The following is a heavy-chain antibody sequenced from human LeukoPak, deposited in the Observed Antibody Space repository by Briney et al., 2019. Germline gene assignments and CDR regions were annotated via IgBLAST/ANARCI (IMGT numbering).Heavy chain of an antibody. J-gene: IGHJ4*02. CDR1: GGSISSSIYY. Sequence: SETLSVTCTVSGGSISSSIYYWGGIRQPAGKGLEWIGRIYTSGSTNYNPSLKSRVTISVDTYKNQFSLKLSSVTAAATAVYYCARDRGYGDYPDYFDYWGQGTLVTVSS. CDR3: ARDRGYGDYPDYFDY. CDR2: IYTSGST. D-gene: IGHD4-17*01. V-gene: IGHV4-61*02.